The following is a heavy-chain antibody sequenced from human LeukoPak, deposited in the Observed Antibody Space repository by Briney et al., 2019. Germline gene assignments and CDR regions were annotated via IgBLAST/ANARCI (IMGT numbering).Heavy chain of an antibody. J-gene: IGHJ4*02. CDR3: AGRGFGEQLKRYFDY. CDR2: INHSGST. CDR1: GGSFSGYY. V-gene: IGHV4-34*01. Sequence: SETLSLTCAVYGGSFSGYYWSWIRQPPGKGLEWIGEINHSGSTNYNPSLKSRVTISVDTSKNQFSLKLSSVTAADTAVYYCAGRGFGEQLKRYFDYWGQGTLVTVSS. D-gene: IGHD3-10*01.